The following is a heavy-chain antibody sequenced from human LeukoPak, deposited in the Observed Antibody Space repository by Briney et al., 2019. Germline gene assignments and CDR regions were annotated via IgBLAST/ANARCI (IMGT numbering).Heavy chain of an antibody. CDR3: AKHLSKYYYYAMDV. V-gene: IGHV3-23*01. CDR1: GFTFSSYA. CDR2: ISASGNST. J-gene: IGHJ6*02. Sequence: GGSLRLSCAASGFTFSSYAMSWVRQAPGKGLEWVLPISASGNSTSYAHSVKGRFTISRDNSKNTLFLQMNSLRAEDTAVYYCAKHLSKYYYYAMDVWGQGTTVTVSS.